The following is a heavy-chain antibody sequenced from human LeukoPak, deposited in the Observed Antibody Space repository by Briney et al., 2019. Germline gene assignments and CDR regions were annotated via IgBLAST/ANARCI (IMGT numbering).Heavy chain of an antibody. CDR3: ARSQRYSNGNFDAFDI. J-gene: IGHJ3*02. D-gene: IGHD4-11*01. CDR2: INPSGGST. V-gene: IGHV1-46*01. CDR1: GYTFTSYY. Sequence: GASVKVSCKASGYTFTSYYMHWVRQAPGQGLEWMGIINPSGGSTSYAQKFQGRVTMTRDRSMSTAYMELSSLRSEDTAMYYCARSQRYSNGNFDAFDIWGQGTMVTVSS.